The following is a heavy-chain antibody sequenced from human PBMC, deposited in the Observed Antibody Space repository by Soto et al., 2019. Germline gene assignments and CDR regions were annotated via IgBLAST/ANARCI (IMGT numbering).Heavy chain of an antibody. V-gene: IGHV1-46*01. D-gene: IGHD2-2*01. CDR3: ARGDIVLVPASEGNWFDP. Sequence: QVQLVQSGAEVKKPGAAVTLSCKASAYSFTTYHIHWVRQAPGQGLEWMGLINPDAGATNYAQRFEARLRLSRNTSTSTVYMEQRRLRFDDAAVYYCARGDIVLVPASEGNWFDPWGQGTLVTVSS. J-gene: IGHJ5*02. CDR2: INPDAGAT. CDR1: AYSFTTYH.